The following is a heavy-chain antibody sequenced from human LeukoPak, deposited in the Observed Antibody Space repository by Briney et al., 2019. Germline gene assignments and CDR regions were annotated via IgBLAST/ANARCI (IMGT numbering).Heavy chain of an antibody. CDR2: IVVGSGNT. V-gene: IGHV1-58*02. CDR3: AADSSSGWYFDY. CDR1: GFTFTSSA. Sequence: SVKVSCKASGFTFTSSAMKWVRQARGQRLEWIGWIVVGSGNTNYAQKFQERVTITRDMSTSTAYMELSSLRSEDTAVYYCAADSSSGWYFDYWGQGTLVTVSS. D-gene: IGHD6-19*01. J-gene: IGHJ4*02.